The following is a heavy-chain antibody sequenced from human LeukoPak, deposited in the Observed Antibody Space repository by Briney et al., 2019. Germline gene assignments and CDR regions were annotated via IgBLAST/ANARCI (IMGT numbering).Heavy chain of an antibody. Sequence: GRSLRLSYAASGFSLSTYCIHSVRQAPGKGLEWVAVIWYDGSNKYYADSVKGRFTISRDNSKNTLYLQMNSLRAEDTAVYYCAKESHCRGGSCGGHWFDTWGQGTLVTVSS. CDR1: GFSLSTYC. CDR2: IWYDGSNK. V-gene: IGHV3-33*06. J-gene: IGHJ5*02. CDR3: AKESHCRGGSCGGHWFDT. D-gene: IGHD2-15*01.